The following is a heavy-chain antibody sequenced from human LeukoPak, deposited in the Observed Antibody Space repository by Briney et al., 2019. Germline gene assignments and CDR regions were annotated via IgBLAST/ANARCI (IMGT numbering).Heavy chain of an antibody. J-gene: IGHJ4*02. CDR3: ARGTPSLPWLVLPWDY. CDR1: GYTFTGYY. D-gene: IGHD6-19*01. CDR2: VNPNNGGT. Sequence: ASVTVSCKASGYTFTGYYMHWVRQAPGQGREWMGWVNPNNGGTNYAQKFQDRGTMTRDTSISTAYMELSRLRSAATAVYYCARGTPSLPWLVLPWDYWGQGTLVAVSS. V-gene: IGHV1-2*02.